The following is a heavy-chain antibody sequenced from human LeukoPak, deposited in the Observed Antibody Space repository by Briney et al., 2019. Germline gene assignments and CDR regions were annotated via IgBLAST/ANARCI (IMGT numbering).Heavy chain of an antibody. D-gene: IGHD3-10*01. CDR2: INPNSGGT. Sequence: ASVKVSCKASGYTFTGYYMHWVRQAPGQGLEWMGWINPNSGGTNYAQKFQGRVTMTRDTSVSTAYMELSRLRSDDTAVYYCVRMYGSGSYTVDYWGQGTLVTVSS. V-gene: IGHV1-2*02. J-gene: IGHJ4*02. CDR1: GYTFTGYY. CDR3: VRMYGSGSYTVDY.